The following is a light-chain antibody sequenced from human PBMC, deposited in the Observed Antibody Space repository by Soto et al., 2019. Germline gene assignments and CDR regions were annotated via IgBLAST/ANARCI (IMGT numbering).Light chain of an antibody. Sequence: DIQMTQSPSSLSASVGDRVTITCQASQDISNYLNWYQQKPGKAPKLLIYDASNLETGVPSRFSGSGSGTDFTFTISSLQPEDIATYYCQQYDNLLARGTFGQGTKLEIK. CDR1: QDISNY. CDR2: DAS. CDR3: QQYDNLLARGT. J-gene: IGKJ2*02. V-gene: IGKV1-33*01.